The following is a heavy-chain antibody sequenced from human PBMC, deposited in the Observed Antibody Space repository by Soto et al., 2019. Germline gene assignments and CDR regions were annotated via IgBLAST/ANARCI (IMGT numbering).Heavy chain of an antibody. D-gene: IGHD3-3*01. CDR3: ARRAGGDFWSGQTNYFDY. V-gene: IGHV1-69*13. Sequence: GASVKVSCKASGSTFRSYALRGVRQAPGQGLEWMGGLIPIFGTANYAQKCEGRVTITVDESTSTAYMELNSLRSEDTAVYYCARRAGGDFWSGQTNYFDYWGQGTLVTGS. J-gene: IGHJ4*02. CDR1: GSTFRSYA. CDR2: LIPIFGTA.